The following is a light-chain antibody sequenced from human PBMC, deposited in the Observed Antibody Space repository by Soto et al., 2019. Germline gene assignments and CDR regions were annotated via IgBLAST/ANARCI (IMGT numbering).Light chain of an antibody. CDR2: ATS. J-gene: IGKJ1*01. CDR3: QQTSSSRT. V-gene: IGKV3-20*01. Sequence: ERATVRGWTWEVVSSNYIAWYQQMPGQAPRLLIYATSTSSTVIPGIFCGSLSGTACTLTISRLEPDDFAVYYCQQTSSSRTFGQRTKVAIK. CDR1: EVVSSNY.